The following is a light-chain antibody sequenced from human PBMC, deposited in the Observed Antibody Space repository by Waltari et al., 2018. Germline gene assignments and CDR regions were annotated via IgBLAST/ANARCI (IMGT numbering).Light chain of an antibody. J-gene: IGLJ3*02. V-gene: IGLV2-14*03. CDR3: SSYTTSNTWV. Sequence: QSALTQPASVSGSPGQSITISCTGTSSDVGGYNYVSWSQQHPGKAPQLMIYDVSNRPSGLSNRFSGSKSGNTASLTISGLQAEDEADYYCSSYTTSNTWVFGGGTKLTVL. CDR2: DVS. CDR1: SSDVGGYNY.